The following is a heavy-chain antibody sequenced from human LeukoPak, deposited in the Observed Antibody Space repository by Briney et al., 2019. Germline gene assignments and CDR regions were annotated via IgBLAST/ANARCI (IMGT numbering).Heavy chain of an antibody. V-gene: IGHV3-15*01. Sequence: GGSLRLSCTASGFSFSSYWMHWVRQAPGKGLEWVGRIKSKTDGGTTDYAAPVKGRFTISRDDSKNTLYLQMNSLKTEDTAVYYCTTEDFGYSPLLFDYWGQGTLVTVSS. CDR2: IKSKTDGGTT. J-gene: IGHJ4*02. CDR1: GFSFSSYW. CDR3: TTEDFGYSPLLFDY. D-gene: IGHD3-22*01.